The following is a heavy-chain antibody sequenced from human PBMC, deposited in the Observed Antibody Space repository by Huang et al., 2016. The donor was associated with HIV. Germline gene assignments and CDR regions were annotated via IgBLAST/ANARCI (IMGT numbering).Heavy chain of an antibody. V-gene: IGHV4-34*01. CDR2: INHSGST. CDR1: GGSFSGYY. J-gene: IGHJ3*02. D-gene: IGHD1-1*01. Sequence: QVQLQQWGAGLLKHSETLSLTCAVYGGSFSGYYWSWIRQSPGKGLEWIGEINHSGSTNCKPSLKSRLTISVDTSKNQFSLKLSSVTAADTAVYYCARERMMSWLDDHDAFDIWGQGTMVTVSS. CDR3: ARERMMSWLDDHDAFDI.